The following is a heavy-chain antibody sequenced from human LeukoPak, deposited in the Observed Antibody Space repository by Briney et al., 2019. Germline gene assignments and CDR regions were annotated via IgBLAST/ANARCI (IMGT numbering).Heavy chain of an antibody. CDR1: GFTFSSYW. V-gene: IGHV3-7*01. D-gene: IGHD3-10*01. J-gene: IGHJ6*03. Sequence: GGSLRLSCAASGFTFSSYWMSCVRQAPGKWLEWVANIKQDGSEKYYMKSVKGRFTISRDNAKNSLYLQMHSLRAEDTAVYYCARDTPSMVRGVIWFYYYYYMDVWGKGTTVTISS. CDR2: IKQDGSEK. CDR3: ARDTPSMVRGVIWFYYYYYMDV.